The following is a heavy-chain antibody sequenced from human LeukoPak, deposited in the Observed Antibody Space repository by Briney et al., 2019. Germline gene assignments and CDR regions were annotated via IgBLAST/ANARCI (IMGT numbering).Heavy chain of an antibody. Sequence: LSLTCTVSGGSISTYYWGWIRQAPGKWLEWVSYISSSGSTIYYADSVKGRFTISRDNAKNSLYLQMNSLRAEDTAVYYCARVGGYSSGWYADYYYYMDVWGKGTTVTVSS. CDR1: GGSISTYY. D-gene: IGHD6-19*01. V-gene: IGHV3-11*04. J-gene: IGHJ6*03. CDR2: ISSSGSTI. CDR3: ARVGGYSSGWYADYYYYMDV.